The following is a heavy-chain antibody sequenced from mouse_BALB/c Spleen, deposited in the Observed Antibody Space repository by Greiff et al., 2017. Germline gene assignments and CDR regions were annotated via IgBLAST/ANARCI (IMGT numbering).Heavy chain of an antibody. J-gene: IGHJ2*01. Sequence: DVKLEESGGGLVKPGGSLKLSCAASGFTFSDYYMYWVRQTPEKRLEWVATISDGGSYTYYPDSVKGRFTISRDNAKNNLYLQMSSLKSEDTAMYYCARGGLGLDYWGQGTTLTVSS. CDR1: GFTFSDYY. CDR3: ARGGLGLDY. D-gene: IGHD4-1*01. CDR2: ISDGGSYT. V-gene: IGHV5-4*02.